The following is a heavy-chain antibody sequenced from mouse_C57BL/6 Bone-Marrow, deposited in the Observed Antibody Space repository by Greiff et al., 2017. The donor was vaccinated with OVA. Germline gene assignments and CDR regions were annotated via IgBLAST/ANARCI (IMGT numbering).Heavy chain of an antibody. D-gene: IGHD2-1*01. J-gene: IGHJ4*01. CDR3: AREGGYGNFAMDY. Sequence: SGAELVRPGASVKMSCKASGYTFTSYNMHWVKQTPRQGLEWIGAIYPGNGDTSYNQKFKGKATLTVDKYSSTAYMQLSSLTAEDSEVYFCAREGGYGNFAMDYWGQGTSVTVSS. CDR2: IYPGNGDT. CDR1: GYTFTSYN. V-gene: IGHV1-12*01.